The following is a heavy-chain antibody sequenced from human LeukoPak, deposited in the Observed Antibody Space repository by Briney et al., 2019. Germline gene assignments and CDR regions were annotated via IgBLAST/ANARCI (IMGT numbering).Heavy chain of an antibody. J-gene: IGHJ4*02. D-gene: IGHD3-10*01. Sequence: GESLKISCKGSGYSFTSYWIGWVRQMPGKGLEWMGIICPGDSDTRYSPSFQGQVTISADKSISTAYLQWSSLKASDTAMYYCARFMVRGVIITPFDYWGQGTLVTVSS. CDR3: ARFMVRGVIITPFDY. V-gene: IGHV5-51*01. CDR1: GYSFTSYW. CDR2: ICPGDSDT.